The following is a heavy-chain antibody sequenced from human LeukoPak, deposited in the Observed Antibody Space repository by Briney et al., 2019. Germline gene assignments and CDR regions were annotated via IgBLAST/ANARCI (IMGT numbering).Heavy chain of an antibody. D-gene: IGHD3-10*01. CDR2: ISAYNGNT. J-gene: IGHJ4*02. V-gene: IGHV1-18*01. Sequence: ASVKVSCKASGYTFTSYGISWVRQAPGQGLEWMGWISAYNGNTNYAQKLQGRVTMTTDTSTSTVYMELSSLRSEDTAVYYCARDGSYYGSGSYSLAFDYWGRGTLVTVSS. CDR3: ARDGSYYGSGSYSLAFDY. CDR1: GYTFTSYG.